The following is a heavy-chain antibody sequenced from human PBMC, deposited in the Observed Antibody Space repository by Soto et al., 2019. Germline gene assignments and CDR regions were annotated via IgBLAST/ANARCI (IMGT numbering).Heavy chain of an antibody. Sequence: SETLSLTCTVSGGSTSSGDYYWSWIRQPPGKGLEWIGYIYYSGSTYYNPSLKSRVTISVDTSKNQFSLKLSSVTAADTAVYYCARARYYYDSSGYHVPFPFDYWGQGTLVTVSS. CDR3: ARARYYYDSSGYHVPFPFDY. D-gene: IGHD3-22*01. J-gene: IGHJ4*02. CDR1: GGSTSSGDYY. V-gene: IGHV4-30-4*01. CDR2: IYYSGST.